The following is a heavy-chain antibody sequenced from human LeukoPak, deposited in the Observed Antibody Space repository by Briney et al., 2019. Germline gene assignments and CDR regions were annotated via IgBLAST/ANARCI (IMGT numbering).Heavy chain of an antibody. Sequence: GGSLRLSCAASGFTFSSYWMSWVRQAPGKGLQGVANIKQDGSEKYYVASVKGRFTISRDNAKNSLYLQMNCLRAEDTAVYYCARDRAYVWGSYRTYWGQGTLVTVSS. V-gene: IGHV3-7*01. D-gene: IGHD3-16*02. J-gene: IGHJ4*02. CDR1: GFTFSSYW. CDR3: ARDRAYVWGSYRTY. CDR2: IKQDGSEK.